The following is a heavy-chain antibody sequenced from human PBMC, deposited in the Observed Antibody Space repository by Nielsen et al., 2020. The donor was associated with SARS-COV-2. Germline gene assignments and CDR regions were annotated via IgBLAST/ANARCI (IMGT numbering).Heavy chain of an antibody. CDR2: IRYDGSNK. CDR3: AKDRRLRLGELPEPLDY. D-gene: IGHD3-16*01. Sequence: GGSLRLSCAASGFTFSSYGMHWVRQAPGKGLEWVAFIRYDGSNKYYADSVKGRFTISRDNSKNTLYLQMNSLRAEDTAVYYCAKDRRLRLGELPEPLDYWGQGTLVTVSS. V-gene: IGHV3-30*02. CDR1: GFTFSSYG. J-gene: IGHJ4*02.